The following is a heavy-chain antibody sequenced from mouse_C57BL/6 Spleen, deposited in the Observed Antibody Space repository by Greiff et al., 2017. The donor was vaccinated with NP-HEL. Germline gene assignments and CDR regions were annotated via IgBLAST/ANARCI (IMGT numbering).Heavy chain of an antibody. V-gene: IGHV1-64*01. D-gene: IGHD1-1*01. CDR2: IHPNSGST. Sequence: QVQLQQPGAELVKPGASVKLSCKASGYTFTSYWMHWVKQRPGQGLEWIGMIHPNSGSTNYNEKFKSKATLTVDKSSSTAYMQLSSLTSEDSAVYYCASHYGSRKYFDVWGTGTTVTVSS. J-gene: IGHJ1*03. CDR3: ASHYGSRKYFDV. CDR1: GYTFTSYW.